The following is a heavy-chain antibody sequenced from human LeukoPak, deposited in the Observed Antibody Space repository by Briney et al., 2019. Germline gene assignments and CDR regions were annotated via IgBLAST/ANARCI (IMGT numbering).Heavy chain of an antibody. Sequence: ASVKVSCKVSGYTLTELSMHWVRQAPGKGLEWMGGFDPEDGETIYAQKFQGRVTMTEDTSTDTAYMELSSLRSEDTAVYYCATYSTVTTTFDYWRQGTLVTVSS. CDR2: FDPEDGET. CDR3: ATYSTVTTTFDY. CDR1: GYTLTELS. V-gene: IGHV1-24*01. D-gene: IGHD4-17*01. J-gene: IGHJ4*02.